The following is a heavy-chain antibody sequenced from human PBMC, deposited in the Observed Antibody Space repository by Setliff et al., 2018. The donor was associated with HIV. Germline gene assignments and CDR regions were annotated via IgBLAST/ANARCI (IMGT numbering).Heavy chain of an antibody. CDR2: IYTSGST. CDR3: ARGSYYEYYYYMDV. CDR1: GGSISSYY. J-gene: IGHJ6*03. V-gene: IGHV4-4*07. D-gene: IGHD1-26*01. Sequence: PSETLSLTCTVSGGSISSYYWSWIRRPTGKGLEWIGRIYTSGSTNYNPSLKSRVTMSVDTSKNQFSLKLSSVTAADTAVYYCARGSYYEYYYYMDVWGKGTTVTVSS.